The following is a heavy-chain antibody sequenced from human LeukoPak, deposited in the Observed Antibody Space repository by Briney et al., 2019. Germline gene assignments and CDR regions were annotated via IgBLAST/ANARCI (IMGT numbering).Heavy chain of an antibody. CDR1: GFTVSINY. V-gene: IGHV3-11*03. CDR2: ISPSSSYI. J-gene: IGHJ1*01. Sequence: GGSLRLSCAASGFTVSINYMNWIRQAPGKGLEWISHISPSSSYINYADSVKGRFTISRDNAKKSLYLQMNSLRAEDTAVYYCARAGPETYYYDSTGYYYRYFHHWGQGTLVTVSS. D-gene: IGHD3-22*01. CDR3: ARAGPETYYYDSTGYYYRYFHH.